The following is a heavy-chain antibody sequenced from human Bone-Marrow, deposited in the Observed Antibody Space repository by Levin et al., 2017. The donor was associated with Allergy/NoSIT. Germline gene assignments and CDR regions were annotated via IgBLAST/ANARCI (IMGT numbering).Heavy chain of an antibody. D-gene: IGHD5-18*01. J-gene: IGHJ6*02. CDR3: VRDVGKWAMGNFYYGLDV. CDR2: IKEDGSEK. CDR1: GFMLSPYW. Sequence: GESLKISCAASGFMLSPYWMSWVRQAPGMGLEWVANIKEDGSEKYYVDSVKGRFTISRDNAKKSLFLQMNSLRAEDPGVYYCVRDVGKWAMGNFYYGLDVWGQGTTVTVSS. V-gene: IGHV3-7*01.